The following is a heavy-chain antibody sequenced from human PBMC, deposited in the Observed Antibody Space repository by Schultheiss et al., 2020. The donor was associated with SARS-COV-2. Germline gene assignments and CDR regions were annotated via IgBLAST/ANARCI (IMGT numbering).Heavy chain of an antibody. J-gene: IGHJ4*02. CDR1: GFTFSSYS. V-gene: IGHV3-30*18. CDR2: ISYDGSNK. D-gene: IGHD3-22*01. Sequence: GGSLRLSCAASGFTFSSYSMNWVRQAPGKGLEWVAVISYDGSNKYYADSVKGRFTISRDNSKNTLYLQMNSLRAEDTALYYCAKAPNYYDSSGPFDYWGQGTLVTVSS. CDR3: AKAPNYYDSSGPFDY.